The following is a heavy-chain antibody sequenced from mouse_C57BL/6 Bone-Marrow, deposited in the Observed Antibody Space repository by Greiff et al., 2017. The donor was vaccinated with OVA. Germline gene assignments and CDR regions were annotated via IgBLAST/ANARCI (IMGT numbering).Heavy chain of an antibody. D-gene: IGHD1-1*01. Sequence: VQLKESGGGLVKPGGSLKLSCAASGFTFSSYAMSWVRQTPEKRLEWVATISDGGSYTYYPDNVKGRFTISRDNAKNNLYLQMSHLKSEDTAMYYCARDEDGKSYFDYWGQGTTLTVSS. V-gene: IGHV5-4*01. CDR3: ARDEDGKSYFDY. J-gene: IGHJ2*01. CDR1: GFTFSSYA. CDR2: ISDGGSYT.